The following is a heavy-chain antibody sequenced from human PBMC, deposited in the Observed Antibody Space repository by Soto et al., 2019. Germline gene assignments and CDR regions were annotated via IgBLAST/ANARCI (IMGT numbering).Heavy chain of an antibody. V-gene: IGHV1-3*01. CDR3: ARDRGDIVVVPAAMSSWFDP. CDR1: GYTFTSYA. D-gene: IGHD2-2*01. CDR2: INAGNGNT. Sequence: GPVKVSCKASGYTFTSYAMHWVRQAPGQRLEWMGWINAGNGNTKYSQKFQGRVTITRDTSASTAYMELSSLRSEDTAVYYCARDRGDIVVVPAAMSSWFDPWGQGTLVTVSS. J-gene: IGHJ5*02.